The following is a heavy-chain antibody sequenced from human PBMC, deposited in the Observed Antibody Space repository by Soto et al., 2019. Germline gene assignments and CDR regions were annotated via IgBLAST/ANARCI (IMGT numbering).Heavy chain of an antibody. CDR3: ARVIARRLGQWGPYYYGMDV. D-gene: IGHD6-19*01. CDR2: ISAYNGNT. J-gene: IGHJ6*02. Sequence: QVQLVQSGAEVKKPGASVKVSCKASGYTFTSYGISWVRQAPGQGLEWMGWISAYNGNTNYAQKLQGRVTMTIDTSTSTAYMELRSLRSDDTAVYYCARVIARRLGQWGPYYYGMDVWGQGTTVTVSS. CDR1: GYTFTSYG. V-gene: IGHV1-18*01.